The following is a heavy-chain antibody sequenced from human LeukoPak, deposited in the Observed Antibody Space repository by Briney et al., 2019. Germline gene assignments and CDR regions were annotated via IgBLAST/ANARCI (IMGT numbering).Heavy chain of an antibody. Sequence: GGSLRLSCVVSGFTFSSYGMHWVRQAPGKGLEWVALIWYDGSNKYYGDSVKGRFTISRDNSKNTLYLQMNSLRAEDTAVYYCARGHSGSYRYYYNGMDVWGQGTTVTVSS. V-gene: IGHV3-33*01. CDR2: IWYDGSNK. CDR3: ARGHSGSYRYYYNGMDV. CDR1: GFTFSSYG. D-gene: IGHD1-26*01. J-gene: IGHJ6*02.